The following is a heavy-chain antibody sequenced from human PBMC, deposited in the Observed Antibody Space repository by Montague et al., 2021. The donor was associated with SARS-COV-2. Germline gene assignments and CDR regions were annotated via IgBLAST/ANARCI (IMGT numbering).Heavy chain of an antibody. CDR1: GGSISSSNYY. CDR2: IYYSGTT. V-gene: IGHV4-39*01. J-gene: IGHJ4*02. CDR3: ANRGVRYQRGVWYYFDY. Sequence: SETLSLTCTVSGGSISSSNYYWGWIRQPPGKGLEWIGSIYYSGTTYYNPSLQSRVTISVDTSKKQFSLKLSSVTAADTAVYYCANRGVRYQRGVWYYFDYWGQGTLVTVSS. D-gene: IGHD3-9*01.